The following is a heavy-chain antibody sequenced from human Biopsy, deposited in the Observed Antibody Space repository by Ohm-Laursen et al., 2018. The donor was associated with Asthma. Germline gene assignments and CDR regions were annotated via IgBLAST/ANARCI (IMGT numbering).Heavy chain of an antibody. CDR2: ISFDGSNK. CDR1: GFSFSNYG. D-gene: IGHD2-21*01. CDR3: VRWRSGYPDHYSDF. J-gene: IGHJ4*02. Sequence: SLRLSCAASGFSFSNYGMHWVRQAPGKGLEWVAVISFDGSNKYYADFVKGRFTISRDNSKNTLDLQMNSLRGDDTAVYYCVRWRSGYPDHYSDFWGLGTLVTVSS. V-gene: IGHV3-30*03.